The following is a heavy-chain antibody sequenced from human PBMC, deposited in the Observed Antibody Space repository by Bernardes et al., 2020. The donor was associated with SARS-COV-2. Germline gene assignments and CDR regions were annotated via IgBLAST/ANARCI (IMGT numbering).Heavy chain of an antibody. D-gene: IGHD5-12*01. CDR1: GFTFSSYS. J-gene: IGHJ6*02. Sequence: VWSLSLSCAASGFTFSSYSMNWVRQAPGKGLEWVSSISSSSSYIYYADSVKGRFTISRDNAKNSLYLQMNSLRAEDTAVYYCARDLLVATIKYYYGMDVGGQGTTVTVSS. CDR2: ISSSSSYI. V-gene: IGHV3-21*01. CDR3: ARDLLVATIKYYYGMDV.